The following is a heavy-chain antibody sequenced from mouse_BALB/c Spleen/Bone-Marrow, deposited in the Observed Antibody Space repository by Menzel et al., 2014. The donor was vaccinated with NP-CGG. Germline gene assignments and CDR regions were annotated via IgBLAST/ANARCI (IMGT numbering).Heavy chain of an antibody. J-gene: IGHJ3*01. CDR1: GYTFTDYE. CDR2: IDPETGGT. V-gene: IGHV1-15*01. D-gene: IGHD4-1*01. CDR3: TRRTGDPY. Sequence: QVQLQQSGAELVRPGASVTLSCKASGYTFTDYEMHWVKQTPVHGLEWIGAIDPETGGTAYNQKFKGKATLIADKSSSTAYMELRSLTSEDSAVYYCTRRTGDPYWGQGTLVTVSA.